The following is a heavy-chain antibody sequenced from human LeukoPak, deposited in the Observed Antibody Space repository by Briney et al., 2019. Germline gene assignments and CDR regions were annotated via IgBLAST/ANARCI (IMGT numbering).Heavy chain of an antibody. V-gene: IGHV3-23*01. CDR2: VSGHGDTT. CDR1: GFSFTDYA. Sequence: GGSLTLSCAASGFSFTDYAMNWARQPPGTGLEWVSAVSGHGDTTDYVDSVKGRFTISRDNSRNTVHLQIDSLRIEDTGVYYCARGSTAAAPGWVYWGHGTLVTVSS. J-gene: IGHJ4*01. CDR3: ARGSTAAAPGWVY. D-gene: IGHD6-19*01.